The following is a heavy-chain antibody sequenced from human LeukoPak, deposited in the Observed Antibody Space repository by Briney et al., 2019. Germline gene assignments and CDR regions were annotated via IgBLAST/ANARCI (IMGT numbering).Heavy chain of an antibody. Sequence: GGSLRLSCAASGFTFMSHEMNWVRQAPGKGLEWVSYISPSGSTMYYADSVKGRFNISRDNARNSLYLQMNSLRAEDTAVYYCAREGYSEILGAFDLWGQGTMVTVSS. V-gene: IGHV3-48*03. D-gene: IGHD1-26*01. CDR2: ISPSGSTM. J-gene: IGHJ3*01. CDR1: GFTFMSHE. CDR3: AREGYSEILGAFDL.